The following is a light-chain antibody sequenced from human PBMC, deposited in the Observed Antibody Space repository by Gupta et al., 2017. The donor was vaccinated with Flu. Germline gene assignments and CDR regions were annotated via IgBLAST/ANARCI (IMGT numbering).Light chain of an antibody. CDR2: EVS. CDR3: SSYTSSSTLAV. CDR1: SSDVGGYNY. V-gene: IGLV2-14*01. J-gene: IGLJ2*01. Sequence: QSALTQPASVYGSPGQSITISCTGTSSDVGGYNYVSWYQQHPGKAPKLMIYEVSNRPSGFSNRFSGSKSGNTASLTISGLQAEDEADYYCSSYTSSSTLAVFGGGTKLTVL.